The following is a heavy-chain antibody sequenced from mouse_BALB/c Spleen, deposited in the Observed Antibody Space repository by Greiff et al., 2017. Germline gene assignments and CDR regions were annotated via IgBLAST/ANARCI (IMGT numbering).Heavy chain of an antibody. Sequence: EVKVVESGGGLVKPGGSLKLSCAASGFTFSDYYMYWVRQTPEKRLEWVATISDGGSYTYYPDSVKGRFTISRDNAKNNLYLQMSSLKSEDTAMYYCARGRDYDYAFAYWGQGTLVTVSA. CDR2: ISDGGSYT. CDR1: GFTFSDYY. J-gene: IGHJ3*01. CDR3: ARGRDYDYAFAY. V-gene: IGHV5-4*02. D-gene: IGHD2-4*01.